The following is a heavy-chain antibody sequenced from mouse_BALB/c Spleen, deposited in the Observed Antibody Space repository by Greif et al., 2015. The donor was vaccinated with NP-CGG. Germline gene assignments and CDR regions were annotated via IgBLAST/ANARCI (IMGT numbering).Heavy chain of an antibody. CDR1: GYTFTDYA. Sequence: VMLVESGAKLVRPGVSVKISCKGSGYTFTDYAMHWVKQSHAKSLEWIGVISTYYGDASYNQKFKGKATMTVDKSSSTAYMELARLTSEDSAIYYCARLLYDYDDYWGQGTTLTVSS. J-gene: IGHJ2*01. V-gene: IGHV1S137*01. CDR3: ARLLYDYDDY. D-gene: IGHD2-4*01. CDR2: ISTYYGDA.